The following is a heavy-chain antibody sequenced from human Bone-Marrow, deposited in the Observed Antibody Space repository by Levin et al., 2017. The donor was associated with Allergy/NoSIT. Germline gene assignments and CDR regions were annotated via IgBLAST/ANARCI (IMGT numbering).Heavy chain of an antibody. CDR3: ARIPYYYDSSGYSYFDS. V-gene: IGHV3-7*01. D-gene: IGHD3-22*01. J-gene: IGHJ4*02. CDR2: IREDGNQK. CDR1: GFTFSIYW. Sequence: GGSLRLSCAASGFTFSIYWMSWVRQAPGKGLEWVANIREDGNQKYYVDSVKGRFTIYRDNAKNSLFLQMNSVRAEDTALYYCARIPYYYDSSGYSYFDSWGQGTLVTVSS.